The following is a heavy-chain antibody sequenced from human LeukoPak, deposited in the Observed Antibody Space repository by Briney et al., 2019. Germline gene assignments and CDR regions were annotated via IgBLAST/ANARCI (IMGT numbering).Heavy chain of an antibody. D-gene: IGHD4-17*01. CDR1: GFTFSSYW. CDR2: IKQDGSEK. J-gene: IGHJ4*02. V-gene: IGHV3-7*01. CDR3: ARYGDYPTYYFDY. Sequence: GGSLRLSCAASGFTFSSYWMSWVRQAPGKGLEWVANIKQDGSEKYYVDPVKGRFTISRDNAKNSLYLQMNSLRAEDTAVYYCARYGDYPTYYFDYWGQGTLVTVSS.